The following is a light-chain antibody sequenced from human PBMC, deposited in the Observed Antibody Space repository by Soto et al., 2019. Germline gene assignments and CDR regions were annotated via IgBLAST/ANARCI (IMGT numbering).Light chain of an antibody. CDR2: GAS. CDR1: QSLSRSS. V-gene: IGKV3-20*01. CDR3: QQYGSSPRT. Sequence: EIGLTQSPGTLSLSPGDRATLSCRASQSLSRSSLAWYQQKPGRAPRLLIYGASSRATGIPDRFSGSGSGTDFTLTISRLEPEDFAVYYCQQYGSSPRTFGQGTKV. J-gene: IGKJ1*01.